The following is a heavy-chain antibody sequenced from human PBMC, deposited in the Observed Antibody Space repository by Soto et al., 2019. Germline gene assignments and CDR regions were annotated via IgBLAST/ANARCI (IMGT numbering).Heavy chain of an antibody. V-gene: IGHV3-15*05. Sequence: GGSLRLSCAASGFTFSNAWMHWVRQGSGKGLEWLGRIRSKTDGGTTDYAAPVKGRFTISRDDSKNTLYLQMSSLKSEDTAVYYCAFNCDSRIVRAFDIWGQGTMVTVSS. CDR2: IRSKTDGGTT. D-gene: IGHD3-22*01. CDR1: GFTFSNAW. J-gene: IGHJ3*02. CDR3: AFNCDSRIVRAFDI.